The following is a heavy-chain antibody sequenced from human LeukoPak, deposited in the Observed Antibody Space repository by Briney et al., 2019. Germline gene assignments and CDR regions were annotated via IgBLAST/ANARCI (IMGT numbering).Heavy chain of an antibody. CDR2: INHSGST. J-gene: IGHJ4*02. D-gene: IGHD2-2*01. CDR1: GGSFSGYY. Sequence: SETLSLTCAVYGGSFSGYYWSWIRQPPGKGLEWIGEINHSGSTNYNPSLKSRVTISVDTSKNQFSLKLSSVTAADTAVYYCARGLSGYCSSTSCYGLSMLAYWGQGTLVTVSS. CDR3: ARGLSGYCSSTSCYGLSMLAY. V-gene: IGHV4-34*01.